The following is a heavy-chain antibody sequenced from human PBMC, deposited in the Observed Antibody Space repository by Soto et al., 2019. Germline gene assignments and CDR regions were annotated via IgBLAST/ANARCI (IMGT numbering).Heavy chain of an antibody. CDR2: IYYSGST. CDR3: ARHFSGDHFNY. V-gene: IGHV4-30-2*01. J-gene: IGHJ4*02. Sequence: NLSHTCAVSGGSISSDCYSWSWIRQPPGKSLEWIGYIYYSGSTYYNPSLKSRVTISVDRSKNQFSLKLSSMTAADTVVYYCARHFSGDHFNYPGLRAFVPGSS. CDR1: GGSISSDCYS. D-gene: IGHD2-21*02.